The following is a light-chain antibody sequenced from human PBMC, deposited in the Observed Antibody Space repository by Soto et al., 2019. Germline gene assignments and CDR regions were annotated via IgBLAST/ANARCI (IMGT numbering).Light chain of an antibody. V-gene: IGLV2-14*01. J-gene: IGLJ3*02. Sequence: QSVLTQPVFVCGSAGQSMALSCTGTSSYVGAYNYVSWYHQHTGKATILMIYDVSNRPPGLSNRFSGSKSGSTASLTIPGLQVKDEADYYGSSYTSSRIRVFGGGTKLTVL. CDR1: SSYVGAYNY. CDR3: SSYTSSRIRV. CDR2: DVS.